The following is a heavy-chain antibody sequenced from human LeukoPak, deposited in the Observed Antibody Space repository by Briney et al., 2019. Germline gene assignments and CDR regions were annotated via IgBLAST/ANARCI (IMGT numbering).Heavy chain of an antibody. Sequence: GGSLRLSCAASGFTFSTYSMNWVRQAPGKGLEWISYISNNGGAIYYADSVKGRFTISRDNSKNTLYLQMNSLRAEDTAVYYCARTSGGWYSDPLGHWGQGTLVTVSS. CDR3: ARTSGGWYSDPLGH. D-gene: IGHD6-19*01. CDR1: GFTFSTYS. V-gene: IGHV3-48*01. CDR2: ISNNGGAI. J-gene: IGHJ4*02.